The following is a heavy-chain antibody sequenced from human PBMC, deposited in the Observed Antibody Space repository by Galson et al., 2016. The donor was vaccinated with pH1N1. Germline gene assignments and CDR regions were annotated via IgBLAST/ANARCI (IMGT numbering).Heavy chain of an antibody. CDR2: INPNSGGT. J-gene: IGHJ6*02. CDR1: GYTFTGYY. Sequence: SVKVSCKASGYTFTGYYMHWVRQAPGQGLEWMGWINPNSGGTKYAQKCQGRVTMTRDTPIGTAYMELSRLRSDDTAVYYCARRGSSTSHYYYGMDVWGQGTTVTVSS. D-gene: IGHD2-2*01. V-gene: IGHV1-2*02. CDR3: ARRGSSTSHYYYGMDV.